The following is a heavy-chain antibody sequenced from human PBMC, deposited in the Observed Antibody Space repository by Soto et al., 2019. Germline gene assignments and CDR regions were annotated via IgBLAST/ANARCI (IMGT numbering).Heavy chain of an antibody. CDR1: GGSFSGYY. D-gene: IGHD5-12*01. V-gene: IGHV4-34*01. Sequence: LSLTCAVYGGSFSGYYWSWIRQPPGKGLEWIGEINHSGSTNYNPSLKSRVTISVDTSKNQFSLKLSSVTAADTAVYYCARGPIGRDGYNFGYWGQGTLVTVSS. CDR2: INHSGST. J-gene: IGHJ4*02. CDR3: ARGPIGRDGYNFGY.